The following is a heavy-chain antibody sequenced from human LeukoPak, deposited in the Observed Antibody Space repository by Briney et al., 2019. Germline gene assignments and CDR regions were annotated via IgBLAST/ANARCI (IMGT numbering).Heavy chain of an antibody. CDR3: ARGLRPHGGRLYFDY. D-gene: IGHD4-17*01. J-gene: IGHJ4*02. CDR2: IIPIFGTA. V-gene: IGHV1-69*05. Sequence: ASVKVSCKASGGTFSSYAISWVRQAPGQGLEWMGGIIPIFGTANYAQKFQGRVTITTDESTSPAYMELSSLRSEDTAVYYCARGLRPHGGRLYFDYWGQGTLVTVSS. CDR1: GGTFSSYA.